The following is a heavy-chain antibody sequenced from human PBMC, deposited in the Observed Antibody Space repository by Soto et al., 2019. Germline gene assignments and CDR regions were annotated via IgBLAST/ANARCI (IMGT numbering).Heavy chain of an antibody. D-gene: IGHD2-15*01. CDR3: AKEPHRVDCRGGSCFENARYNWFDP. CDR2: IKQDGSEK. J-gene: IGHJ5*02. CDR1: GFTFSSYW. V-gene: IGHV3-7*01. Sequence: EVQLVESGGGLVQPGGSLRLSCAASGFTFSSYWMSWVRQAPGKGLEWVANIKQDGSEKYYVDSVKGRFTISRDNAKNSQYLQMNSQRAEDPAVYYCAKEPHRVDCRGGSCFENARYNWFDPWGQRTLVTVAS.